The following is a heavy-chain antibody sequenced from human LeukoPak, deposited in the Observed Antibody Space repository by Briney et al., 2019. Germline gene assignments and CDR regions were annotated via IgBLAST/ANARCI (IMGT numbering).Heavy chain of an antibody. D-gene: IGHD6-19*01. CDR1: GGSISSSSYY. CDR3: ASYSSGWYPDPFDY. CDR2: IYYSGST. V-gene: IGHV4-39*07. Sequence: SETLSLTCTVSGGSISSSSYYWGWIRQPPGKGLEWIGSIYYSGSTYYNPSLKSRVTISVDTSKNQFSLKLSSVTAADTAVYYCASYSSGWYPDPFDYWGQGTLVTVSS. J-gene: IGHJ4*02.